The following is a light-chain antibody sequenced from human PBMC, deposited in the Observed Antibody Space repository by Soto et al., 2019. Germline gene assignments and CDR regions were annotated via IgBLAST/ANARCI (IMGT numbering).Light chain of an antibody. CDR3: QQYNNWPPWT. J-gene: IGKJ1*01. CDR1: QNIGNK. CDR2: AAS. Sequence: EIVMTQSPATLSVSPGERVTLSCRASQNIGNKLAWYQQKPGQAPRLLIYAASTRATAVPARVTGSGSGTEFTLTISSLQPEDFAVYYCQQYNNWPPWTFGQGTKVEIK. V-gene: IGKV3-15*01.